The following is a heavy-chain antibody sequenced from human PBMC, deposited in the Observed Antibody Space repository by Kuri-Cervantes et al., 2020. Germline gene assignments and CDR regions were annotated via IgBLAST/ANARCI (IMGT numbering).Heavy chain of an antibody. D-gene: IGHD5-18*01. CDR3: ARGPAGYSYGTYFDY. CDR2: IYHSGST. Sequence: ESLKISCTVSGGSISSGDYYWSWIRQPPGKGLEWIGSIYHSGSTYYNPSLKSRVTISVDTSKNQFSLKLSSVTAADTAVYYCARGPAGYSYGTYFDYWGQGTLVTVSS. V-gene: IGHV4-39*07. CDR1: GGSISSGDYY. J-gene: IGHJ4*02.